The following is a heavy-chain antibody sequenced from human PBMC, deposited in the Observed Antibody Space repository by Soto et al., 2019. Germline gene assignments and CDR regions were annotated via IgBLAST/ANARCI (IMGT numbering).Heavy chain of an antibody. CDR3: VRSKGGYSYGPPFDS. CDR1: GFTFDDYA. CDR2: ISWNSGNI. V-gene: IGHV3-9*01. D-gene: IGHD5-18*01. J-gene: IGHJ4*02. Sequence: EVQLEESGGALVQPGRSLRLSCAASGFTFDDYAMHWVRQVLGKGLEWVSSISWNSGNIGYADSVKGRFTTSRDNAKNSLYLQMNSLRPEDTALYYCVRSKGGYSYGPPFDSWGQGTLVTVSS.